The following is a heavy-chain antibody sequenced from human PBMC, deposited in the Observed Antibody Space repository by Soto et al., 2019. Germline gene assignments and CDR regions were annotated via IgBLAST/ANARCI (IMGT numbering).Heavy chain of an antibody. J-gene: IGHJ4*02. D-gene: IGHD6-13*01. V-gene: IGHV3-21*01. CDR1: GFTFSNYS. CDR3: ARARAAAGDFDY. CDR2: ISSSSSYI. Sequence: GGSLRLSCAASGFTFSNYSMNWVRQAPGKGLEWVSSISSSSSYIYYADSVKGRFTISRDNAKNSLYLQMNSLRAEDTAVYYCARARAAAGDFDYWGQGTLVTVSS.